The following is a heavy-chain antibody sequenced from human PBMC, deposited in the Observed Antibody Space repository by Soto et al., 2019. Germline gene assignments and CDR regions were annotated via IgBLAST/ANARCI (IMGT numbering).Heavy chain of an antibody. V-gene: IGHV3-11*01. Sequence: QVQLVESGGGLVKPGGSLRLSCAASGFTFSDYYMSWIRQAPGKGLEWVSYISSSGSTIYYADSVKGRFTISRDNAKNSLYLQMNSLRAEDTAVYYCARDGGDILRFLARAGSRQPETDFDYWGQGTLVTVSS. D-gene: IGHD3-3*01. J-gene: IGHJ4*02. CDR2: ISSSGSTI. CDR3: ARDGGDILRFLARAGSRQPETDFDY. CDR1: GFTFSDYY.